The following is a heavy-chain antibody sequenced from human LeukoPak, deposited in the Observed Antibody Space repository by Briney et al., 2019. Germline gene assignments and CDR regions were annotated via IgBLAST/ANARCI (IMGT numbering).Heavy chain of an antibody. J-gene: IGHJ4*02. Sequence: ASAKVSCKASGYTFTGYFIHWVRQAPGQGLEWMGWIDPIGGVTKYRQRFQGRVTMTRDTSISTAYMELSSLRSDDSAVYYCARYYSPGSLGFDYWGQGTLVTVSS. CDR3: ARYYSPGSLGFDY. CDR1: GYTFTGYF. V-gene: IGHV1-2*02. CDR2: IDPIGGVT. D-gene: IGHD3-10*01.